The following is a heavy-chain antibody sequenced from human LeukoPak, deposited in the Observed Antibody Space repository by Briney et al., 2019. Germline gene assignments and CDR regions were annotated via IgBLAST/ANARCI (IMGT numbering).Heavy chain of an antibody. CDR2: ISYDGSNK. CDR3: ARDLNYDFWSGYYPPTPYYYYGMDV. CDR1: GFTFSSYA. V-gene: IGHV3-30-3*01. Sequence: GGSLRLSCAASGFTFSSYAMHWVRQAQGKGLEWVAVISYDGSNKYYADSVKGRFTISRDSSKNTLYLQMNSLRAEDTAVYYCARDLNYDFWSGYYPPTPYYYYGMDVWGQGTTVTVSS. D-gene: IGHD3-3*01. J-gene: IGHJ6*02.